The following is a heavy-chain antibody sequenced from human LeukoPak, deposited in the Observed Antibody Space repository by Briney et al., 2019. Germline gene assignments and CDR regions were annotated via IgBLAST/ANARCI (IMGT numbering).Heavy chain of an antibody. Sequence: GGSLRLSCAASGFTFSSYSMNWVRQTPGKGLEWVSAISGSGGSTYYADSVKGRFTISRDNAKNSLYLQMNSLRAEDTAVYYCARGKTEGIRYYYYYMDVWGKGTTVTISS. CDR3: ARGKTEGIRYYYYYMDV. V-gene: IGHV3-21*01. D-gene: IGHD1-1*01. CDR2: ISGSGGST. J-gene: IGHJ6*03. CDR1: GFTFSSYS.